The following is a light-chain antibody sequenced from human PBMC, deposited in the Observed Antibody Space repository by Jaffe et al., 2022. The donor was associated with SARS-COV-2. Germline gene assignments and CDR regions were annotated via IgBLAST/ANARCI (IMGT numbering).Light chain of an antibody. CDR2: EDD. J-gene: IGLJ3*02. CDR1: DDSIASTY. V-gene: IGLV6-57*01. Sequence: NFMLTQPHSVSASPGKTVTISCTRSDDSIASTYVQWYQQRPGSSPTTVIYEDDKRPSGVPDRFSGSIDSSSNSASLTISGLRTEDEADYYCQSYSSNIWVFGGGTKLTVL. CDR3: QSYSSNIWV.